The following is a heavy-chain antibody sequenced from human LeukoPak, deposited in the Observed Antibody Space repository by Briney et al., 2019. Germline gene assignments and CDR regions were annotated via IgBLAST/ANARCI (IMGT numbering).Heavy chain of an antibody. J-gene: IGHJ4*02. CDR2: ISYDGSNK. CDR3: ARDPAKFWSGHDY. D-gene: IGHD3-3*01. CDR1: GFIFSSYG. V-gene: IGHV3-30*03. Sequence: GGSLRLSCTASGFIFSSYGMHWVRQAPGKGLEWVAVISYDGSNKYYADSVKGRFTISRDNSKNTLYVQMNSLRAEGTAVYYCARDPAKFWSGHDYWGQGTLVTVSS.